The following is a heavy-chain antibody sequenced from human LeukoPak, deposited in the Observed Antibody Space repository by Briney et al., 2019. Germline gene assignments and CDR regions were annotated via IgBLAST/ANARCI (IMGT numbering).Heavy chain of an antibody. D-gene: IGHD3-10*01. CDR3: ARGDYYYGSGSYYGGPFDY. CDR1: GGSISSGGYY. J-gene: IGHJ4*02. Sequence: PSQTLSLTCTVSGGSISSGGYYWSWIRQPPGKGLEWIGSIYYSGSTYYNPSLKSRVTISVDRSKNQFSLKLSSVTAADTAVYYCARGDYYYGSGSYYGGPFDYWGQGTLVTVSS. CDR2: IYYSGST. V-gene: IGHV4-39*07.